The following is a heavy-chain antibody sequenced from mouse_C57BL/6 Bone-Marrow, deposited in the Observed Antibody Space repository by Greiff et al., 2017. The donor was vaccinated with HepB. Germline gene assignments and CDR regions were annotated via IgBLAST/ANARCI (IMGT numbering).Heavy chain of an antibody. D-gene: IGHD1-1*01. Sequence: QVQLKQSGPELVKPGASVKISCKASGYTFTDYYINWVKQRPGQGLEWIGWIFPGSGSTYYNEKFKGKATLTVDESSSTAYMLLSSLTSEDSAVYFCARPEFITTVVGDYWGQGTTLTVSS. CDR2: IFPGSGST. J-gene: IGHJ2*01. CDR3: ARPEFITTVVGDY. CDR1: GYTFTDYY. V-gene: IGHV1-75*01.